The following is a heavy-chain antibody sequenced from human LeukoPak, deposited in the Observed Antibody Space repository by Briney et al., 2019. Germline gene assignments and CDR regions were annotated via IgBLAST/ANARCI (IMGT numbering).Heavy chain of an antibody. Sequence: PSETLSLTCAVSGYSITSGFSWGWIRPPPGKGLEWIGTISHSGTTDYKSTLESRLTISMDTFKNLFSLRLTSVTAADTAVYYCAREGAVPGIDPWGQGTLVTVSS. V-gene: IGHV4-38-2*02. J-gene: IGHJ5*02. CDR2: ISHSGTT. D-gene: IGHD3-16*01. CDR1: GYSITSGFS. CDR3: AREGAVPGIDP.